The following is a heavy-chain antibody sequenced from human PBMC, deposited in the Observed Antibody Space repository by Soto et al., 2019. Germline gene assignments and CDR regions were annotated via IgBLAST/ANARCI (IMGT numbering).Heavy chain of an antibody. CDR2: IKQDGSET. D-gene: IGHD2-2*01. CDR3: TRPGGDCSRATCFVGWFDP. Sequence: GPLRLSCAASGFTVSSYWMSWVRQAPGKGLEWVANIKQDGSETYYVDSVKGRFTISRDNAKNSLYLQMNSLRPEDTAVYYCTRPGGDCSRATCFVGWFDPWGQGTLVTVSS. V-gene: IGHV3-7*05. J-gene: IGHJ5*02. CDR1: GFTVSSYW.